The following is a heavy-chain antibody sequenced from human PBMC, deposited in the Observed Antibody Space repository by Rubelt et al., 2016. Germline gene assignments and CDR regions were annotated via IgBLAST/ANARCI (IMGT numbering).Heavy chain of an antibody. Sequence: QLQLQESGPGLVKPSETLSLTCTVSGDSISRSSYYWGWIRQPPGKGLEWIGHVYYSGSTHYNPSLKSRVTISVDTSKNHSSLKLNSVTAADTAVYYCARSSNWGPDYWGQGTLVIVSS. V-gene: IGHV4-39*02. CDR2: VYYSGST. D-gene: IGHD7-27*01. CDR3: ARSSNWGPDY. J-gene: IGHJ4*02. CDR1: GDSISRSSYY.